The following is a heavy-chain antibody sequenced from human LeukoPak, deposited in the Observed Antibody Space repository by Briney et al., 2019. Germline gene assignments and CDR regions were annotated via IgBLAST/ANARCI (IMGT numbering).Heavy chain of an antibody. Sequence: SGTPSPTRAVSGGSIRSSKWWSWVRQPPGKGLEWVGEIYHSGSTNYNPSLKSRVTISVDKSKNQFSLKLSSVTAADTAVYYCARAQGKGQQLSKGMDYWGQGTLVTVSS. CDR2: IYHSGST. V-gene: IGHV4-4*02. D-gene: IGHD6-13*01. J-gene: IGHJ4*02. CDR3: ARAQGKGQQLSKGMDY. CDR1: GGSIRSSKW.